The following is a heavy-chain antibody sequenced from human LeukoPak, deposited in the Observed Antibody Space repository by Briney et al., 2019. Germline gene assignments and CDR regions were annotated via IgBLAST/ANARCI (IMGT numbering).Heavy chain of an antibody. D-gene: IGHD1-26*01. CDR1: GGSISSSNYY. CDR2: IYYSGST. V-gene: IGHV4-39*01. J-gene: IGHJ4*02. CDR3: ARIVGPTKIDY. Sequence: SETLSLTCTVCGGSISSSNYYWGWIRQPPGKGLEWIGSIYYSGSTYHNPSLKSRVTISVDTSKNQFSLKLSSVTAADTAVYYCARIVGPTKIDYWGQGTLVTVSS.